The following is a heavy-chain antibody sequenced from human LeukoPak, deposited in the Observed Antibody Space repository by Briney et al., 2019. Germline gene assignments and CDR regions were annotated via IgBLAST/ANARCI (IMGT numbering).Heavy chain of an antibody. J-gene: IGHJ3*02. Sequence: ASVKVSCKASGYTFTGYYMHWVRQAPGQELEWMGRIIPNNGGVSYAQKFQGRVTMTRDTSISTAYMELSRLRSDDTAVYYCARKLRRTDAFDIWGQGTMVTVSS. CDR1: GYTFTGYY. CDR3: ARKLRRTDAFDI. CDR2: IIPNNGGV. V-gene: IGHV1-2*06. D-gene: IGHD5-12*01.